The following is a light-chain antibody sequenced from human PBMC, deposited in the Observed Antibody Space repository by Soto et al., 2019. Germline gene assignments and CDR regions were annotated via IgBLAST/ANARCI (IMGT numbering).Light chain of an antibody. CDR3: QQRSNWPLT. J-gene: IGKJ4*01. V-gene: IGKV1-5*01. Sequence: DIQMTQSASTLSASVGDRVTITCRASQTVLYWLAWYQQKQGRAHRXLIYTASSLQSGVPSRFSGSGSGTAGTITISSLEPEDGAVYYGQQRSNWPLTFGGGTKVDIK. CDR2: TAS. CDR1: QTVLYW.